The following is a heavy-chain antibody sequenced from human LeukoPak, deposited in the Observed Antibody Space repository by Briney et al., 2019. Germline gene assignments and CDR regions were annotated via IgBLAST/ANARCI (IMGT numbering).Heavy chain of an antibody. D-gene: IGHD5-12*01. Sequence: GGSLRLSCAASRFILSSYSMNWVRRAPGKGLEWVSYISESSSYIYYADSVKGRFTISRDNAKNSLYLQMNSLRAEDTAIYYCARDRAEKARIGGMDVWGQGTTVIVSS. CDR3: ARDRAEKARIGGMDV. J-gene: IGHJ6*02. V-gene: IGHV3-21*04. CDR2: ISESSSYI. CDR1: RFILSSYS.